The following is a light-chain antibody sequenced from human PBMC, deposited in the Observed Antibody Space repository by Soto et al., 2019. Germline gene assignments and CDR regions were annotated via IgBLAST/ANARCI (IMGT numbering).Light chain of an antibody. J-gene: IGLJ1*01. Sequence: QSVLTQPPSVSGAPGQRVTISCTGSSSNIGAGYDVHWYQQVPGTAPKLLISGNNNRPSGVPDRFSGSKSGTSASLAITGLQAEDEADYYCQSFDSSLSGYVFGTGTKLTVL. CDR3: QSFDSSLSGYV. CDR2: GNN. CDR1: SSNIGAGYD. V-gene: IGLV1-40*01.